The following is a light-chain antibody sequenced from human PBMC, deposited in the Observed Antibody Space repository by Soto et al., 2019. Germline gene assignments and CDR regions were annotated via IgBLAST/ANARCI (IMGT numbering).Light chain of an antibody. CDR3: SSYTSSSPDVV. CDR2: EVS. J-gene: IGLJ2*01. CDR1: SSDVGGYNY. V-gene: IGLV2-8*01. Sequence: QSALTQPPSASGSPGQSVTISCTGTSSDVGGYNYVSWYQQHPGKAPKLMIYEVSKRPSGVPDRFSGSKSGNTASLTVSGLQVEDEADYYCSSYTSSSPDVVFGGGTKLTVL.